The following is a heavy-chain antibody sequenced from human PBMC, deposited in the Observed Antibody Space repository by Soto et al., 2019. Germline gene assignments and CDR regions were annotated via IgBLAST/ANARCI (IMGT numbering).Heavy chain of an antibody. V-gene: IGHV4-4*07. J-gene: IGHJ3*02. Sequence: SDPLSLTYTVSGGSISSYYWSWIRQPAGKGLEWIGRIYTSGSTNYNPSLKSRVTMSVDTSENQFSLKLSSVTAADTAVYYCARDQYYDSSLWGVAFDIWGQGTMVT. CDR1: GGSISSYY. D-gene: IGHD3-22*01. CDR2: IYTSGST. CDR3: ARDQYYDSSLWGVAFDI.